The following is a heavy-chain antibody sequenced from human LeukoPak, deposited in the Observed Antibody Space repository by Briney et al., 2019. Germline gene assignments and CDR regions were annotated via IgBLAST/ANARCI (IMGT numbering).Heavy chain of an antibody. D-gene: IGHD3-10*01. V-gene: IGHV1-46*01. CDR2: INPGGGDT. CDR1: GYTFTNYY. CDR3: ARELSGGLFDY. Sequence: ASVKVSCKASGYTFTNYYIHWVRQAPGQGLEWLGRINPGGGDTHYAQKFQGRVTMTTDTSTSTVNMELSSLRSEDTAVYSCARELSGGLFDYWGQGTLV. J-gene: IGHJ4*02.